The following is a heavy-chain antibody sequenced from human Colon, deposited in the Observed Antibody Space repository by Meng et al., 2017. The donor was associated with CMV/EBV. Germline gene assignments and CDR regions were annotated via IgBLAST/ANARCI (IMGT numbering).Heavy chain of an antibody. Sequence: GESLKISCAASGFTFNSHAMNWVRQAPGKGLEWVSSISSSSSYIYYADSVKGRFTISRDNAKNSLYLQMNSLRAEDTAVYYCARDTWYYDFWGGHIGGYGMDVWGQGTTVTVSS. CDR3: ARDTWYYDFWGGHIGGYGMDV. D-gene: IGHD3-3*01. J-gene: IGHJ6*02. V-gene: IGHV3-21*01. CDR2: ISSSSSYI. CDR1: GFTFNSHA.